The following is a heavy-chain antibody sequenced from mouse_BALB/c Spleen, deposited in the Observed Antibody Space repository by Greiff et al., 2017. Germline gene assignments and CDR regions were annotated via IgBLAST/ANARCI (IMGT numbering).Heavy chain of an antibody. J-gene: IGHJ4*01. D-gene: IGHD2-4*01. CDR1: GFTFSSFG. CDR3: ARDYDVYYYAMDY. CDR2: ISSGSSTI. V-gene: IGHV5-17*02. Sequence: EVQLVESGGGLVQPGGSRKLSCAASGFTFSSFGMHWVRQALEKGLEWVAYISSGSSTIYYADTVKGRFTISRDNPKNTLFLQMTSLRSEDTAMYYCARDYDVYYYAMDYWGQGTSVTVSS.